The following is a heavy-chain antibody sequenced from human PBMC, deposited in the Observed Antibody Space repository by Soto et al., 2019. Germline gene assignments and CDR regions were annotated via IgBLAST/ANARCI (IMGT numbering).Heavy chain of an antibody. CDR3: ARDLNNWNHGVPYYYYGMDV. CDR1: GFTFSSYE. D-gene: IGHD1-20*01. Sequence: EVQLVESGGGLVQPGGSLRLSCAASGFTFSSYEMNWVRQAPGKGLEWVSYISSSGSTIYYADSVKGRFTISRDNAKNSLYLQMNRLRGEDTAVYYCARDLNNWNHGVPYYYYGMDVWGQRTTVTVSS. J-gene: IGHJ6*02. V-gene: IGHV3-48*03. CDR2: ISSSGSTI.